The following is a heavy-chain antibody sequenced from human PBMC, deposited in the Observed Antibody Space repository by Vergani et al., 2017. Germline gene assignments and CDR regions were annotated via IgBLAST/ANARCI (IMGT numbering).Heavy chain of an antibody. V-gene: IGHV3-15*01. D-gene: IGHD3-10*01. CDR2: IRPKTDGETT. CDR3: AKDLFYYGSGSYFYGMDV. CDR1: GFTFSSAW. Sequence: EVQPVESGGGLVKPGGSLRLSCTTSGFTFSSAWMSWVRQAPGKGLEWVARIRPKTDGETTDYAAPVKGRFTISRDDSKNTLYLQMNSLKTEDTAVYYCAKDLFYYGSGSYFYGMDVWGQGTTVTVSS. J-gene: IGHJ6*02.